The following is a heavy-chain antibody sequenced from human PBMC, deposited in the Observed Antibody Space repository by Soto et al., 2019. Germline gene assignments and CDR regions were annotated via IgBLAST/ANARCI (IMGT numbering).Heavy chain of an antibody. Sequence: EVQLVESGGGLVQPGGSLRLSCAASGFTFRDHYMDWVRQAPGKGLEWVGRSRDKANSYTTEYAASVKGRFTISRDDSKNSLYLEMNSLKLEDTAVYYCARAFYDGSAYYCDYWVQGTLVTVSS. D-gene: IGHD3-22*01. CDR3: ARAFYDGSAYYCDY. CDR1: GFTFRDHY. CDR2: SRDKANSYTT. J-gene: IGHJ4*02. V-gene: IGHV3-72*01.